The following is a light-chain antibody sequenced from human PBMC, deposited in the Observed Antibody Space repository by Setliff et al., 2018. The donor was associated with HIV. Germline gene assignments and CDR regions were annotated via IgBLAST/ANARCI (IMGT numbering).Light chain of an antibody. CDR1: NIGSKS. Sequence: SYELTQPPSVSVAPGQTARITWGGNNIGSKSVHWYQQKPGQAPILVVYDDSDRPSGIPERFSGSNSGNTATLTISRVEAGDEADYYCQVWDTSSDHYVFGTGTKVTVL. V-gene: IGLV3-21*02. CDR3: QVWDTSSDHYV. CDR2: DDS. J-gene: IGLJ1*01.